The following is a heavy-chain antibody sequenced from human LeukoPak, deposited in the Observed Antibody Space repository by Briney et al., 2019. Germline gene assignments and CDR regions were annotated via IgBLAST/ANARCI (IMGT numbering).Heavy chain of an antibody. CDR1: GFTFSSFT. CDR3: ARDWGTYFDY. J-gene: IGHJ4*02. CDR2: ISSSSSTI. D-gene: IGHD3-16*01. Sequence: GGSLRLSCAASGFTFSSFTMHWVRQAPGKGLEWVSYISSSSSTIYYADSVKGRFTISRDNAKNSLYLQMNSLRAEDTAVYYCARDWGTYFDYWGQGTLVTVSS. V-gene: IGHV3-48*01.